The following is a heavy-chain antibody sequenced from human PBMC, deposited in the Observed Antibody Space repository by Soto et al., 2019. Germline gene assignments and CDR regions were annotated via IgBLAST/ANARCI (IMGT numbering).Heavy chain of an antibody. V-gene: IGHV1-18*01. D-gene: IGHD3-3*01. Sequence: QVQLVQSGAEVKKPGASVKVSCKASGYIFSSYGVSWVRQAPGQGLEWMGWISAYNGNTNYAQKLQGRVTVTTDTSTSTVYMKLRSLRSDDTAVYYCARDSLPFYDRSMASGYWGQGTLVTVSS. J-gene: IGHJ4*02. CDR2: ISAYNGNT. CDR3: ARDSLPFYDRSMASGY. CDR1: GYIFSSYG.